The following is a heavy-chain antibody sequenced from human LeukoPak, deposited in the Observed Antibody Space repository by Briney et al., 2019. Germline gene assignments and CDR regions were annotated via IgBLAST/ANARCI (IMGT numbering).Heavy chain of an antibody. D-gene: IGHD2-2*01. V-gene: IGHV4-61*02. CDR3: ARIGYCSSTSCYLYAFDI. Sequence: PSETLSLTRTVCGGSNRRGIYYWRWPRQPAGKGLEGIGRFYTSGNTIYNPSLKSRVTISVDTSQNQFSLKLSSVTAADTAVYYCARIGYCSSTSCYLYAFDIWGQGTMVSVSS. J-gene: IGHJ3*02. CDR2: FYTSGNT. CDR1: GGSNRRGIYY.